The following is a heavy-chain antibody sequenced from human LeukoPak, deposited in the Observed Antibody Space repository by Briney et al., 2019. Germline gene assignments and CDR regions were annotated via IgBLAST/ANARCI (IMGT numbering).Heavy chain of an antibody. Sequence: PSETLSLTCAVYGGSFSGYYWSWIRQPPGKGLEWIGEINHSGSTNYNPSLKSRVTISVDTSKNQFSLKLSSVTAADTAVYYCARDSSGEFDPWGQGTLVTVSS. CDR1: GGSFSGYY. CDR2: INHSGST. J-gene: IGHJ5*02. V-gene: IGHV4-34*01. D-gene: IGHD6-19*01. CDR3: ARDSSGEFDP.